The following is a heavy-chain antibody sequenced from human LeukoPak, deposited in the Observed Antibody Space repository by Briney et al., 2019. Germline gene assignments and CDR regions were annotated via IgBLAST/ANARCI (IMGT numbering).Heavy chain of an antibody. Sequence: ASVKVSCKASGYTFTGYYMHWVRLAPGQGLEWMGWINPNSGGTNYAQKFQGRVTMTRDTSISTAYMELSRLRSDDTAVYYCARTKYDSSGYYYRYWGQGTLVTVSS. V-gene: IGHV1-2*02. J-gene: IGHJ4*02. CDR3: ARTKYDSSGYYYRY. CDR1: GYTFTGYY. CDR2: INPNSGGT. D-gene: IGHD3-22*01.